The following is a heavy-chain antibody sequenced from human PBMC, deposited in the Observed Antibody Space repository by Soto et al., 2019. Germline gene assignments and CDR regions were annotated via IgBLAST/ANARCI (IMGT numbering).Heavy chain of an antibody. CDR1: GGSISSYY. V-gene: IGHV4-59*01. J-gene: IGHJ4*02. CDR3: ARGPNYDFWSGYFRG. Sequence: QVHLQESGPGLVKPSETLSLTCSVSGGSISSYYWSWIRQPPGKGLEWIGYIYYTGTTSYNPSLKSRVTISVDKSRHQFSLKLTSVTAADTAVYYCARGPNYDFWSGYFRGWGQGTLVTVSS. D-gene: IGHD3-3*01. CDR2: IYYTGTT.